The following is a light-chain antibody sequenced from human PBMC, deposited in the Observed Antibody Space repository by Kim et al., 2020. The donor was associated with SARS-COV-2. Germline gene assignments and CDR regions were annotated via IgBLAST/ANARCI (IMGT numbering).Light chain of an antibody. CDR1: QRISSW. J-gene: IGKJ1*01. Sequence: ASVGDRVTITCRASQRISSWLAWYQQKPGKAPKLLIYDASTLEGGVPSRFSGSESGTEFTLTISSLQPDDFATYYCQQYNSYPWTFGQGTKVDIK. CDR3: QQYNSYPWT. V-gene: IGKV1-5*01. CDR2: DAS.